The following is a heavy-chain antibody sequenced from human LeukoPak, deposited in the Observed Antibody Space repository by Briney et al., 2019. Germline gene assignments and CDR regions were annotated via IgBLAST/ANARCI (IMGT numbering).Heavy chain of an antibody. Sequence: PSETLSLTCTVSGGSISSYYWSWIRQPAGKGLEWIGRIYTSGSTNYNPSLKSRVTMSVDTSKNQFSLKLSSVTAADTAVYYCAKEPREYCSSTSCPNWFDPWGQGTLVTVSS. V-gene: IGHV4-4*07. CDR3: AKEPREYCSSTSCPNWFDP. CDR1: GGSISSYY. J-gene: IGHJ5*02. CDR2: IYTSGST. D-gene: IGHD2-2*01.